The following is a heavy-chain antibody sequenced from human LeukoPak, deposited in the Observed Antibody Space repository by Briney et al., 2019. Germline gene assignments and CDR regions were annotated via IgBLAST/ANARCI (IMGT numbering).Heavy chain of an antibody. D-gene: IGHD3-22*01. CDR1: GFTFSSYE. Sequence: PGGSLRLSCAASGFTFSSYEMNWVRQAPGKGLEWVSGTNRKGDITGYADFVKGRFTISRDNSKNTLYLQMNSLRAEDTAVYYCATYDSSGYYGHAFDIWGQGTMVTVSS. J-gene: IGHJ3*02. V-gene: IGHV3-20*04. CDR3: ATYDSSGYYGHAFDI. CDR2: TNRKGDIT.